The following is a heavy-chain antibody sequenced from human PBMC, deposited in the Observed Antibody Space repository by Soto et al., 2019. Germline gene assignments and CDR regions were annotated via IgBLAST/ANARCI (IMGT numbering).Heavy chain of an antibody. CDR1: GGSISSYY. J-gene: IGHJ6*02. Sequence: SETLSLTCAVSGGSISSYYWSWIRQPPGKGLEWIGYIYYSGSTNYNPSLKSRVTISVDTSKNQFSLKLSSVTAADTAVYYCARAVVTRSGYYYGMDVWGQGTTVTVSS. CDR2: IYYSGST. D-gene: IGHD2-21*02. V-gene: IGHV4-59*01. CDR3: ARAVVTRSGYYYGMDV.